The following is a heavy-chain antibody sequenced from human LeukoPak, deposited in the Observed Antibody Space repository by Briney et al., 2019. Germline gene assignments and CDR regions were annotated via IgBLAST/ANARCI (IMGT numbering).Heavy chain of an antibody. CDR2: IWYDGSNK. CDR1: GFTFSSYG. Sequence: GRSLRLSCAASGFTFSSYGMHWVRQAPGKGLEWVAVIWYDGSNKYYADSVKGRFTISRDNSKNTLYLQMNSLRDEDTAVYYCARDPPYCSGGSCYHLDYWGQGTLVTVSS. V-gene: IGHV3-33*01. D-gene: IGHD2-15*01. CDR3: ARDPPYCSGGSCYHLDY. J-gene: IGHJ4*02.